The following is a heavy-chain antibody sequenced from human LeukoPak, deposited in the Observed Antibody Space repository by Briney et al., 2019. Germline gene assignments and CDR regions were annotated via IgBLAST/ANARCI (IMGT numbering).Heavy chain of an antibody. V-gene: IGHV3-48*04. D-gene: IGHD4-11*01. CDR2: ISSSGSTI. CDR1: GFTFSSYA. J-gene: IGHJ4*02. CDR3: ARETTVKHLDY. Sequence: GGSLRLSCAASGFTFSSYAMSWVRQAPGKGLEWVSYISSSGSTIYYADSVKGRFTISRDNAKNSLYLQMNSLRAEDTAVYYCARETTVKHLDYWGQGTLVTVSS.